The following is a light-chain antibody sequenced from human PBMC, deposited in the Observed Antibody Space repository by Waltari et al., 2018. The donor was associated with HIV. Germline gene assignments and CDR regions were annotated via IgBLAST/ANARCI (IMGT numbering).Light chain of an antibody. Sequence: QSALTQPPSASGSPGQSVTLSCTGNSSDVGGYNYVSWHQQHPGKAPKLMIYDVSKRPSGVPDRFSGSKSGNTASLTVSGLQPEDEADYYCSSHAGSKVVFGGGTRLTVL. CDR2: DVS. J-gene: IGLJ2*01. CDR3: SSHAGSKVV. V-gene: IGLV2-8*01. CDR1: SSDVGGYNY.